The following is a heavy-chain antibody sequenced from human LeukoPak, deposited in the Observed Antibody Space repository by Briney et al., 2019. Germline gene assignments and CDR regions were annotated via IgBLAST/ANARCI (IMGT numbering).Heavy chain of an antibody. CDR3: ARRYCSGGSCIPDY. Sequence: AASVKVSCKPSGYTFTDYNVYWVRQAPEQGLEWMGWIHPKTGGTVYAQKFQGRVTMTRDTSISTAYMQLSSLRSDDTAVYYCARRYCSGGSCIPDYWGQGTLVTVSS. D-gene: IGHD2-15*01. V-gene: IGHV1-2*02. CDR1: GYTFTDYN. J-gene: IGHJ4*02. CDR2: IHPKTGGT.